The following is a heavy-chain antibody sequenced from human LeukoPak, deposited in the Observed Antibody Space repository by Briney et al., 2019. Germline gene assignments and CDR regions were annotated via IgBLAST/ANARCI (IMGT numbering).Heavy chain of an antibody. J-gene: IGHJ4*02. Sequence: GGSLRLSCVVSGFTFSSYAMHWVRQAPGKELEYVSVISSNGGNTHYADSVKGRFTISRDNSKNTLYLQMSSLRAEDTAVYYCVKPQGEWLRLLGHYWGQGTLVTVSA. CDR2: ISSNGGNT. D-gene: IGHD5-12*01. V-gene: IGHV3-64D*09. CDR1: GFTFSSYA. CDR3: VKPQGEWLRLLGHY.